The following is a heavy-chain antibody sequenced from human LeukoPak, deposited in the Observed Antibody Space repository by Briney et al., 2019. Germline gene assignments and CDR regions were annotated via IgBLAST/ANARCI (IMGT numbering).Heavy chain of an antibody. CDR1: GGSISSYY. CDR2: IYYSGST. Sequence: SETLSLTCTVSGGSISSYYWSWIRQPPGKGLEWIGYIYYSGSTNYNPSLKSRVTISVDTSKNQFSLRLSSVTAADTAVYYCARENGSYGADYWGQGTLVTVSS. D-gene: IGHD5-18*01. CDR3: ARENGSYGADY. J-gene: IGHJ4*02. V-gene: IGHV4-59*01.